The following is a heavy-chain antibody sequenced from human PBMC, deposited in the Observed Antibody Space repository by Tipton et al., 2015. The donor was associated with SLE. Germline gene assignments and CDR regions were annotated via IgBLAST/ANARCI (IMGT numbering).Heavy chain of an antibody. CDR1: GFPFNTYS. V-gene: IGHV3-21*01. J-gene: IGHJ4*02. D-gene: IGHD6-13*01. CDR3: VRDYIAATGMFDY. Sequence: SLRLSCAGSGFPFNTYSMNWVRQAPGKGLEWVSSISSRSDYIYYADSVKGRFTISRDDAKNSLYLQMDSLRGEDTAVYYCVRDYIAATGMFDYWGPGTLVTVSS. CDR2: ISSRSDYI.